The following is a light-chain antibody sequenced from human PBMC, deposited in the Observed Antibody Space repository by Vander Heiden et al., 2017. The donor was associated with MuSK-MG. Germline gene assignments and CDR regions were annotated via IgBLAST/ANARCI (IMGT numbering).Light chain of an antibody. CDR1: QSVLYSSNNKNY. V-gene: IGKV4-1*01. Sequence: DIVMTQSPDSLAVSLGERATINCKSSQSVLYSSNNKNYLAWYQQKPGQPPKLLIYWASTRESGVPDRFSGSGSGTDFTLTISGLQAEDVAVYYCQHDDSIPPTFGQGTKVEVK. CDR2: WAS. CDR3: QHDDSIPPT. J-gene: IGKJ1*01.